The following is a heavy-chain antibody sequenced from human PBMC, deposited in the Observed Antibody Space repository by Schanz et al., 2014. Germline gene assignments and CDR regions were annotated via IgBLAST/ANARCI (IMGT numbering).Heavy chain of an antibody. CDR2: IYSGVST. D-gene: IGHD3-22*01. V-gene: IGHV3-66*01. CDR1: GFIVSSTY. Sequence: EVQLVESGGDLVQPGGSQRLSCAASGFIVSSTYMTWVRQAPGKGLEWVSIIYSGVSTYYADSVKGRFTISRDNSKNTVYLQMNSLRGEDTGMYYCARGREVVAKIFDVWGQGTMVTVSS. CDR3: ARGREVVAKIFDV. J-gene: IGHJ3*01.